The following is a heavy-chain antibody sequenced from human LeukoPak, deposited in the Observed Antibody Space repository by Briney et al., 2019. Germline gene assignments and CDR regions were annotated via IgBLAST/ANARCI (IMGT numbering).Heavy chain of an antibody. D-gene: IGHD1-1*01. CDR3: ASQWGTTGTMAYAFDI. J-gene: IGHJ3*02. V-gene: IGHV4-39*01. CDR1: GGSISSYTYY. Sequence: SETLSLACTVSGGSISSYTYYWGWIRQPPGKGLEWIGSIYHSGNTYYNPSLKSRVTISVDTSKNQFSLKVDSVSAADTAMYYCASQWGTTGTMAYAFDIWGQGTMLTVSS. CDR2: IYHSGNT.